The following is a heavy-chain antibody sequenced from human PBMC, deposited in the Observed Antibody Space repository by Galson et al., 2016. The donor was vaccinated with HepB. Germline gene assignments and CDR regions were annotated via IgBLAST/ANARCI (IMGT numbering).Heavy chain of an antibody. CDR1: GFSFSTYW. V-gene: IGHV3-7*01. Sequence: SLRLSCAASGFSFSTYWMNWVRQAPGKGLEWVANIKHDGTEKHYVDSVKGRFTISRDSAQNSLSLQTNSLRAEDTAVYYCARDIRGGGCCYGMDVWGQGTTVTVSS. CDR3: ARDIRGGGCCYGMDV. J-gene: IGHJ6*02. CDR2: IKHDGTEK. D-gene: IGHD2-15*01.